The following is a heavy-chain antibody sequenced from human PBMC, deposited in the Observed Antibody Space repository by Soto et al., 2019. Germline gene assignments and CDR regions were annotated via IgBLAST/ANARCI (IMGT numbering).Heavy chain of an antibody. Sequence: SETLSLTCTVSGASITSNNWWIWVRQPPGKGLEWIGEIYHSGSTNYNPSLKSRVTISIDKSKNQFSLKLGSVTAADTAVYYCTQFASGFDSWGHGTLVTVSS. CDR1: GASITSNNW. V-gene: IGHV4-4*02. D-gene: IGHD2-15*01. CDR3: TQFASGFDS. CDR2: IYHSGST. J-gene: IGHJ4*01.